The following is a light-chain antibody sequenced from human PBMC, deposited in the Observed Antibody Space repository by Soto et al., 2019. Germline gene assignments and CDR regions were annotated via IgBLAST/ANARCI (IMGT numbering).Light chain of an antibody. CDR3: QQSYHTPWT. Sequence: DIQMTQSPSSLSGSVGDRVTITCRASQNISNFLHWYQQKPGEAPKLLIYVAFSVHSWVPSRFSGSRSGTDCTLHISGLQPEDVATYYCQQSYHTPWTFGQGTKVDI. CDR1: QNISNF. J-gene: IGKJ1*01. V-gene: IGKV1-39*01. CDR2: VAF.